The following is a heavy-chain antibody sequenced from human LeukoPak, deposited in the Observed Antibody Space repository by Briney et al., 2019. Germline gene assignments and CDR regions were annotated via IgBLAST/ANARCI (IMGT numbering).Heavy chain of an antibody. J-gene: IGHJ6*03. V-gene: IGHV1-2*02. CDR3: ARGTTGYYYYYMDV. CDR2: INPNSGGT. Sequence: GASVKVSCKASGYTFTGYYMHWVRQAPGQGLEWMGWINPNSGGTNYAQKFQGRVTMTRDTSISTAYMELSRLRSDDTAVYYCARGTTGYYYYYMDVWGKGTTVTVSS. D-gene: IGHD1-14*01. CDR1: GYTFTGYY.